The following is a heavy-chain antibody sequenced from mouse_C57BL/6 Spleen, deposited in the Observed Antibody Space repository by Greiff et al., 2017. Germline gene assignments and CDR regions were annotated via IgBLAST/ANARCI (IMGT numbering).Heavy chain of an antibody. CDR3: ARSGKGGPYYFDY. Sequence: QVQLQQPGAELVKPGASVKLSCKASGYTFTSYWMHWVKQRPGQGLEWIGMIHPNSGSTNYNEKFKSKATLTVDKSSSTAYMQLRSLTSEDSAVYYCARSGKGGPYYFDYWGQGTTLTVSS. V-gene: IGHV1-64*01. CDR1: GYTFTSYW. CDR2: IHPNSGST. D-gene: IGHD3-3*01. J-gene: IGHJ2*01.